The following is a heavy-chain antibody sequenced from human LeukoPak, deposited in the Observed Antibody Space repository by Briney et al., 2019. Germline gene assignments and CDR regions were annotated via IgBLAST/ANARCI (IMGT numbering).Heavy chain of an antibody. V-gene: IGHV4-38-2*01. CDR2: IYHSGST. CDR1: GYSISSGYY. CDR3: AIGYSSGWYSLHSFDY. Sequence: SETLSLTCAVSGYSISSGYYWGWIRQPPGKGLEWIGSIYHSGSTYYNPSLKSRVTISVDTSKNQFSLKLSSVTAADTAVYYCAIGYSSGWYSLHSFDYWGQGTLVTVSS. D-gene: IGHD6-19*01. J-gene: IGHJ4*02.